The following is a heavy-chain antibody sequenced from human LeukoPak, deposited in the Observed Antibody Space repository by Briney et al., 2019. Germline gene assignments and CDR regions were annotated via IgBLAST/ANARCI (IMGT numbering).Heavy chain of an antibody. CDR2: ISYDGSNK. CDR1: GFTLSTYA. V-gene: IGHV3-30*04. CDR3: AKDRRDGYNVIDY. D-gene: IGHD5-24*01. Sequence: GSLRLSCAASGFTLSTYAMHWVRLAPGKGLEWVAVISYDGSNKYYGGSVKGRFTISRDNSKNTLYLQMNGLRAEDTAVYYCAKDRRDGYNVIDYWGQGTLVTVSS. J-gene: IGHJ4*02.